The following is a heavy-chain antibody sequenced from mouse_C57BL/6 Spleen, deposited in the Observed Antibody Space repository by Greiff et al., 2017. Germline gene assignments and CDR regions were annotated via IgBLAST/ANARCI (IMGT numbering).Heavy chain of an antibody. CDR1: GYTFTEYT. CDR2: FYPGSGSI. V-gene: IGHV1-62-2*01. Sequence: VQLQQSGAELVKPGASVKLSCKASGYTFTEYTIHWVKQRSGQGLEWIGWFYPGSGSIKYNEKFKDKATLTADKSSSTVYMEVSRLTSEDSAVXFCARHEEELERRYWYFDVWGTGTTVTVSS. CDR3: ARHEEELERRYWYFDV. D-gene: IGHD4-1*01. J-gene: IGHJ1*03.